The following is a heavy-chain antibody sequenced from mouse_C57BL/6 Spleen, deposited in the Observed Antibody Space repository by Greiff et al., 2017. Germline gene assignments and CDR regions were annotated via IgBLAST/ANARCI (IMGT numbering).Heavy chain of an antibody. J-gene: IGHJ4*01. D-gene: IGHD2-5*01. CDR3: ARAYYSNGYAMDY. V-gene: IGHV1-69*01. Sequence: VQLQQPGAELVMPGASVKLSCKASGYTFTSYWMHWVKQRPGQGLEWIGEIDPSDSYTNYNQKFKGKSTLTVDKSSSTAYMQLSSLTSEDTAVYYCARAYYSNGYAMDYWGKGTSVTVSS. CDR1: GYTFTSYW. CDR2: IDPSDSYT.